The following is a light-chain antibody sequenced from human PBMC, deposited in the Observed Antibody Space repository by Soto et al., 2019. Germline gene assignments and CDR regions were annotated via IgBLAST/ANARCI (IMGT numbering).Light chain of an antibody. CDR2: LGS. Sequence: DLVMTQSPLSLPVTPGEPASISCRSSQSLLHSNGYNYLDWYLQKPGQSPQLLIYLGSNRASGVPDGFCGSGSGTDFTLKISRVEAEDVGVYYCMQALQTPITFGQGTRLEIK. CDR1: QSLLHSNGYNY. CDR3: MQALQTPIT. J-gene: IGKJ5*01. V-gene: IGKV2-28*01.